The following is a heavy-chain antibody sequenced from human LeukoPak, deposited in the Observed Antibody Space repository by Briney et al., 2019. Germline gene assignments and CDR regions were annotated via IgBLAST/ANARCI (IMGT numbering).Heavy chain of an antibody. CDR2: ISGSGGST. CDR1: GFTFSSYG. CDR3: ARAMFDDEGY. V-gene: IGHV3-23*01. Sequence: GGTLRLSCAASGFTFSSYGMSWVRQAPGKGLEWVSAISGSGGSTYYADSVKGRFIISRDNSKNTLYLQMNSLRAEDTAVYYCARAMFDDEGYWGQGTLVTVSS. J-gene: IGHJ4*02. D-gene: IGHD3-9*01.